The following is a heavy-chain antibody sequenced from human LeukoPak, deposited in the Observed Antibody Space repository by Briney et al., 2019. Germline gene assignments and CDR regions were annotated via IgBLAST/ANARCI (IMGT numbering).Heavy chain of an antibody. D-gene: IGHD1-26*01. V-gene: IGHV3-7*02. CDR2: IKQDGSEK. CDR3: ARSGSYFFF. J-gene: IGHJ4*02. Sequence: GGSLRISCAASGFTFSNHWMNWVRQAPGRGLEWVAKIKQDGSEKYYVDSVKGRFTISRDNPKNSVFLQMNRLRAEDTAVYYCARSGSYFFFWGQGTLVTVSS. CDR1: GFTFSNHW.